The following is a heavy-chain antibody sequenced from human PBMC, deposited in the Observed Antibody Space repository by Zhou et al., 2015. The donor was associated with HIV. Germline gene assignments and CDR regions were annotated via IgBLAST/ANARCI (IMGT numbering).Heavy chain of an antibody. D-gene: IGHD5/OR15-5a*01. CDR1: GGSFSNFG. CDR2: IIPNLHIT. CDR3: VRSEGSVFYAFDF. V-gene: IGHV1-69*01. J-gene: IGHJ3*01. Sequence: QVQLVQSGAEVKKPGSSVKVSCKPSGGSFSNFGFNWVRQAPGQGLEWMGGIIPNLHITKHAQKFQGRVTFTADDSTSTVYMELNSLDPDDTALYYCVRSEGSVFYAFDFWGPGTLVAVS.